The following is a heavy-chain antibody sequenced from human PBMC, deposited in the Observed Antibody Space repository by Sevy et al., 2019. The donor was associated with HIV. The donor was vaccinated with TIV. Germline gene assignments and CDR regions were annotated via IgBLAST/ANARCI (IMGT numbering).Heavy chain of an antibody. D-gene: IGHD4-17*01. CDR2: ISGSGDAI. J-gene: IGHJ6*02. V-gene: IGHV3-11*01. CDR1: GFTLSDYY. CDR3: ARDHVKDGDLGDYYYFAMDV. Sequence: GGSLRLSCAGSGFTLSDYYMSWIRQAPGKGLQWISYISGSGDAIYYADSVKGRFTISRDNAKNSVYLQMNSLRAEDRAVYYCARDHVKDGDLGDYYYFAMDVWGQGTTVTVSS.